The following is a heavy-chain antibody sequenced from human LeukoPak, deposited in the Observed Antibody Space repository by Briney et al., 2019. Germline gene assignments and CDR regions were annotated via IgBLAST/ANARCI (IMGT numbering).Heavy chain of an antibody. D-gene: IGHD2-2*01. CDR1: GFTFSSNG. Sequence: PGGSLRLSCAASGFTFSSNGMSWVRQAPGRGLEWVSVISGSGGSPGYTDSVKGRFTIPRDNSKNTLYLQMNSLRAEDTAVYYCAKGGKTIMCPTSCYDYWGQGTLVTVSS. CDR2: ISGSGGSP. CDR3: AKGGKTIMCPTSCYDY. J-gene: IGHJ4*02. V-gene: IGHV3-23*01.